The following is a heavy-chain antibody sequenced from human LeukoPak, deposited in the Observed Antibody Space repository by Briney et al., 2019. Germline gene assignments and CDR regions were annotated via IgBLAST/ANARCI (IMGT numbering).Heavy chain of an antibody. V-gene: IGHV1-69*01. D-gene: IGHD1-1*01. Sequence: ASVKVSCRASGGSFSRDAISWVRQAPGQGLEWMGGIIPIFGTTNCAQKFQDRVMITADEFTSTAFMELTRLSSEDTAIYYCARDGLHLERRGLDVWGKGTTVTVSS. CDR2: IIPIFGTT. CDR1: GGSFSRDA. J-gene: IGHJ6*04. CDR3: ARDGLHLERRGLDV.